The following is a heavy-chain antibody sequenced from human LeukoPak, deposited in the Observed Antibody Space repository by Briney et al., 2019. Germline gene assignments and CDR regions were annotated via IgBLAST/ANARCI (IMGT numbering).Heavy chain of an antibody. V-gene: IGHV1-18*01. CDR1: GYTFATYL. CDR3: ARSDYYDSSGYDS. J-gene: IGHJ5*01. Sequence: ASVKISCKASGYTFATYLISWVRQAPGQGLEWMGRISAQSGNTNYARNVQGRASLATDAATGTAYLELRSLRFDDTAIYYCARSDYYDSSGYDSWGQGTLVTVSS. CDR2: ISAQSGNT. D-gene: IGHD3-22*01.